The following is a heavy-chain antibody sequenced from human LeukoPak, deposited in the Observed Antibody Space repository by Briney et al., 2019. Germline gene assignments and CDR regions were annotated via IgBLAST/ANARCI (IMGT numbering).Heavy chain of an antibody. D-gene: IGHD3-10*01. V-gene: IGHV1-8*01. CDR3: ARGLGSGSYYKDAFDI. J-gene: IGHJ3*02. Sequence: GASVKVSCKASGYTFTSYDINWVRQATGQGLEWMGWMNPNSGNTGYAQKFQGRVTMTRNTSISTAYMELSSLRSEDTAVYYCARGLGSGSYYKDAFDIWGQGTMVTVSS. CDR1: GYTFTSYD. CDR2: MNPNSGNT.